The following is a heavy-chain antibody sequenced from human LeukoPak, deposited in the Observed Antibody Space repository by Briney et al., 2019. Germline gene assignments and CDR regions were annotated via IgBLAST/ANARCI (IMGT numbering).Heavy chain of an antibody. Sequence: SETLSLTCTVSGGSISSYYWSWIRQPPGKGLEWIGYIYYSGSTNYNPSLKSRVTISVDTSKNQFSLKLSSVTAADTAVYYCARGRPYYDFWSGPIPPYYFDYWGQGTLVTVSS. CDR2: IYYSGST. V-gene: IGHV4-59*01. D-gene: IGHD3-3*01. CDR3: ARGRPYYDFWSGPIPPYYFDY. J-gene: IGHJ4*02. CDR1: GGSISSYY.